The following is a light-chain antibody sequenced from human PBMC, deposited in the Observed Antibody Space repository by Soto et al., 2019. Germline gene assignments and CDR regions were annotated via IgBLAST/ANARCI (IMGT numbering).Light chain of an antibody. V-gene: IGKV1-6*01. J-gene: IGKJ1*01. CDR3: LQDYNFPWT. CDR2: AAS. Sequence: AIQMTQSPSSLSASVGDRVTITCRASQGIRIDLGWYQQKPGKAPKLLIYAASTLQTGVPSRFSGSGSGTDFTLNISSLQPEDFATYYCLQDYNFPWTFGRGTKVEIK. CDR1: QGIRID.